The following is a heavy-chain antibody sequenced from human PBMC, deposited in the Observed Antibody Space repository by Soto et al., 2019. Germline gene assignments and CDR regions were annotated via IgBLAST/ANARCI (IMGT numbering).Heavy chain of an antibody. J-gene: IGHJ5*02. V-gene: IGHV4-59*01. D-gene: IGHD2-8*02. CDR1: GDSSSTYY. CDR2: INYSGRS. CDR3: ARSYCADSVSCNWFDP. Sequence: QVQLQESGPGLVKSSETLSLTCSVSGDSSSTYYWGWIRQPPGKGLEWIGYINYSGRSNHNPSLKSRLSISVDASKNQVSLTLTSVTADDTAVYYCARSYCADSVSCNWFDPWGKGPLVVVSS.